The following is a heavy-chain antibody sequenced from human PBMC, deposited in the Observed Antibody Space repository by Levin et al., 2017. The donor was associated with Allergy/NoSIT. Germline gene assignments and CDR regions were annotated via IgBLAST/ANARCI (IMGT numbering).Heavy chain of an antibody. V-gene: IGHV3-9*01. J-gene: IGHJ3*02. CDR1: GFTFYDYA. CDR2: ISWNSGSI. D-gene: IGHD3-10*01. CDR3: ARDNIGLPDAFDI. Sequence: SCAASGFTFYDYAMHWVRQAPGKGLEWVSGISWNSGSIGYADSVKGRFTISRDNAKNSLYLQMNSLRTEDTALYYCARDNIGLPDAFDIWGQGTMVIVSS.